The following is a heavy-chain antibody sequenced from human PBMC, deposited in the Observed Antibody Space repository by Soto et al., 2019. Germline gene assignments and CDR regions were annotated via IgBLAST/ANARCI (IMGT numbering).Heavy chain of an antibody. J-gene: IGHJ4*02. CDR2: IYYSGST. CDR3: ARSYDGYFDY. Sequence: SETLSLTCTVSGGSISSSSYYWGWIRQPPGKGLEWIGSIYYSGSTYYNPSLKSRVTISVDTSKNQFSLKLSSVTAADTAVYYCARSYDGYFDYWGQGTLVPVSS. CDR1: GGSISSSSYY. D-gene: IGHD5-12*01. V-gene: IGHV4-39*01.